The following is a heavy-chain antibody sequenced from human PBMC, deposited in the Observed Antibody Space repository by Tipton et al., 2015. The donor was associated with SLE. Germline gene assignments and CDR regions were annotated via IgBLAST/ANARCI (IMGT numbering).Heavy chain of an antibody. CDR3: ARGYCSDGVCYGFGFFDY. D-gene: IGHD2-8*01. Sequence: TLSLTCTVSGGSIRSSRHFWGWIRQHPGKGLEWIGVLYYSGNTYYNPSLKSPVTLSIDTSKNQFSLKMRSVTAADPAVYFCARGYCSDGVCYGFGFFDYWGQGNLVTVSS. CDR1: GGSIRSSRHF. CDR2: LYYSGNT. J-gene: IGHJ4*02. V-gene: IGHV4-39*07.